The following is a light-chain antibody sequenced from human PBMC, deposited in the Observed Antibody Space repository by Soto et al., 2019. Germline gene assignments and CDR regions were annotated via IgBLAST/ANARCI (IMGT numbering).Light chain of an antibody. CDR2: AAS. V-gene: IGKV1-39*01. CDR3: QQSYSTPRA. CDR1: QSISSY. J-gene: IGKJ5*01. Sequence: DIQMTQSPSTLSVSVIDVVTTTVLASQSISSYLNWYQQKPGKAPKLLIYAASSLQSGVPSRFSGSGSGTDFTLTISSLQPEDFATYYCQQSYSTPRAFGQGTRLEIK.